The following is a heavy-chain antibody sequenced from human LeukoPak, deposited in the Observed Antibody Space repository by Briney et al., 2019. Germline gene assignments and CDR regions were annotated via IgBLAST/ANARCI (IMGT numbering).Heavy chain of an antibody. Sequence: VASVKVSCKASGYTFTSYYMHWVRQAPGQGLEWMGIINPSGGSTSYAQKFQGRVTMTRDMSTSTVYMELSSLRSEDTAVYYCARDRIVVVPAAILDYYYYYMDVWGKGTTVTVSS. CDR2: INPSGGST. CDR1: GYTFTSYY. CDR3: ARDRIVVVPAAILDYYYYYMDV. D-gene: IGHD2-2*02. V-gene: IGHV1-46*01. J-gene: IGHJ6*03.